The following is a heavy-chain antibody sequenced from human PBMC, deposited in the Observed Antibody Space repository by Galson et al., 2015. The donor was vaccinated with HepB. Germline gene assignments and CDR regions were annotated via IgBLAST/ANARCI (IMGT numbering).Heavy chain of an antibody. CDR3: AHRFGYCSGTSCYSYYFDY. D-gene: IGHD2-15*01. CDR1: GFSLSTDGVA. Sequence: PALVKPTQTLTLTCSFSGFSLSTDGVAVAWIRQPPGRALEWLALIYWDDDRRYSPSLKSRLTITKDTSKNQVVLTMTNVDPVDTATYYYAHRFGYCSGTSCYSYYFDYWGQGTLVTVSS. J-gene: IGHJ4*02. V-gene: IGHV2-5*02. CDR2: IYWDDDR.